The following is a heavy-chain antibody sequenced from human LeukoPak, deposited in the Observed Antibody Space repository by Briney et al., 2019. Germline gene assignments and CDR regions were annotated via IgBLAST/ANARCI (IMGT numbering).Heavy chain of an antibody. Sequence: PSETLSLTCTVSGGSISSSSYYWGWIRQPPGKGLEWIGSIYYSGSTYYNPSLKSRVTISVDTSKNQFSLKLSSVTAADTAVYYCAEDYSSGWSHWGQGTLVTVSS. J-gene: IGHJ4*02. CDR3: AEDYSSGWSH. CDR1: GGSISSSSYY. V-gene: IGHV4-39*01. D-gene: IGHD6-19*01. CDR2: IYYSGST.